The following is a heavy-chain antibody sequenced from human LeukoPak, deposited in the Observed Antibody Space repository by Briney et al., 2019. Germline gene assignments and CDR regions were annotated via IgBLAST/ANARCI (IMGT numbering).Heavy chain of an antibody. CDR2: ISASGGST. D-gene: IGHD1-26*01. CDR1: GFSFSSYA. V-gene: IGHV3-23*01. J-gene: IGHJ1*01. Sequence: GGSLRLSCAASGFSFSSYAMSWVRQAPGKGLEWVSAISASGGSTYYADSVTGRFTISRDNSKNTLYMQMTRLRAEGPAVNYLAKARSWSYTLDFWGQGTLVTVSS. CDR3: AKARSWSYTLDF.